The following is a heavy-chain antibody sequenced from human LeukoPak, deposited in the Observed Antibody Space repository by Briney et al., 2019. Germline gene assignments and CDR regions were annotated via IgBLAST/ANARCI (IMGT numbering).Heavy chain of an antibody. V-gene: IGHV4-59*01. CDR1: GGSISSYC. CDR3: ARARYYGSGSYSISPYYYYGMDV. D-gene: IGHD3-10*01. CDR2: IYYSGST. Sequence: SETLSLTCTVSGGSISSYCWSWIRQPPGKGLEWIGYIYYSGSTNYNPSLKSLVTISVDTSKTQFSLKLSSVTAADTAVYYCARARYYGSGSYSISPYYYYGMDVWGQGTTVTVSS. J-gene: IGHJ6*02.